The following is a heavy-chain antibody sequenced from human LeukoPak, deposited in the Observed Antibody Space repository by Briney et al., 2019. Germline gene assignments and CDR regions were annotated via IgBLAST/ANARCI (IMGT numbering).Heavy chain of an antibody. J-gene: IGHJ4*02. CDR1: GGTFSSYA. D-gene: IGHD5-18*01. CDR2: TIPIFGTA. CDR3: ARRRGYSYGTFDY. Sequence: SVRVSFKASGGTFSSYAISWVRQAPGQGLEWMGGTIPIFGTANYAQKFQGRVTITADESTSTAYMELSSLRSEDTAVYYCARRRGYSYGTFDYWGQGTLVTVSS. V-gene: IGHV1-69*13.